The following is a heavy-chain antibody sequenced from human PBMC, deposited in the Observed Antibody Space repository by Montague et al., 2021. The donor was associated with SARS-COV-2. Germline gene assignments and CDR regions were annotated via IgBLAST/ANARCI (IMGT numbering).Heavy chain of an antibody. V-gene: IGHV3-23*01. CDR2: ISGSAGGT. CDR1: GFIFNNYA. J-gene: IGHJ4*02. Sequence: SLRLSCAASGFIFNNYAMNWVRQAPGKGLEWVSAISGSAGGTFYADSVKGRLTNSRDNSKKTLYLQMNNLRAEDTALYFCARDHESVGWPLDYWGQGALVIVSS. D-gene: IGHD2-15*01. CDR3: ARDHESVGWPLDY.